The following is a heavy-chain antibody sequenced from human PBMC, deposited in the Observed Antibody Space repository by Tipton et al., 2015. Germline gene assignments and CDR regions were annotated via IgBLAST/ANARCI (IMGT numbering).Heavy chain of an antibody. V-gene: IGHV4-61*01. CDR3: ARARGRHGGLFDS. Sequence: TLSLTCTFSGGSVSSGSYYWGWIRQTPGKGLEWIGYIQYSGSTNYNPSLKSRVTISVDTSKTQFSLKMSSVTASDTAVYYCARARGRHGGLFDSWGQGTLVTVSS. CDR2: IQYSGST. J-gene: IGHJ4*02. CDR1: GGSVSSGSYY. D-gene: IGHD4-23*01.